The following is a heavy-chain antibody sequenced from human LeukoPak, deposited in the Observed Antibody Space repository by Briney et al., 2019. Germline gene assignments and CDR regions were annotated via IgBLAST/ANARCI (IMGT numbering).Heavy chain of an antibody. CDR2: ISGSGSGGST. V-gene: IGHV3-23*01. Sequence: GGSLRLSCVVSGFTFSSSAMSWVRQAPGKGLEWVSSISGSGSGGSTYYADSVKGRFTISRDNSKNTLYLQMNSLRAEDTAVYYCAKDKGDYWGQGTLVTVSS. J-gene: IGHJ4*02. CDR1: GFTFSSSA. CDR3: AKDKGDY.